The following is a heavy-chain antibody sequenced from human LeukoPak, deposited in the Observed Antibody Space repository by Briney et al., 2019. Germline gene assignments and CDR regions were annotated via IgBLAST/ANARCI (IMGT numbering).Heavy chain of an antibody. CDR3: ARHRGVWFGELYYYMDV. D-gene: IGHD3-10*01. V-gene: IGHV5-51*01. J-gene: IGHJ6*03. Sequence: GESLKISCKGSGYSFTSYWIGWVRQMPGKGLEWMGIIYPGDSDTRYSPSFQGHVTISADKSISTAYLQWSSLKASDTAMYYCARHRGVWFGELYYYMDVWGKGTTVTVSS. CDR2: IYPGDSDT. CDR1: GYSFTSYW.